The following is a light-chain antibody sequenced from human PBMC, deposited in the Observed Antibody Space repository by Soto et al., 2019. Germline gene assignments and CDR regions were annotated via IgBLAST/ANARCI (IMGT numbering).Light chain of an antibody. V-gene: IGKV1-5*01. CDR1: QSISGW. J-gene: IGKJ1*01. CDR3: QHYNSYSEA. CDR2: GAS. Sequence: DIQMTQSPSTLSASVGDRVTITCRASQSISGWLAWYQQKPGKAPKRLIYGASSLQSGVPSRFSGSGSGTEFTLTISSLQPDDFATYYCQHYNSYSEAFGQGTKVDIK.